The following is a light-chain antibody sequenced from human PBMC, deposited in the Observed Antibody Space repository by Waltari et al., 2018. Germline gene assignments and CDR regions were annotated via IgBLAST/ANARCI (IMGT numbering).Light chain of an antibody. V-gene: IGKV3-15*01. CDR2: IAS. CDR3: QQYYDWPRT. J-gene: IGKJ1*01. Sequence: EIVMTQSPPMLSVSPWERATLSCRASQSVGRDLAWYQQQPGQAPRLLVYIASTRAIGIPDRFSGSGSGTEFTLTLSSLQSEDFAIYYCQQYYDWPRTFGQGTKL. CDR1: QSVGRD.